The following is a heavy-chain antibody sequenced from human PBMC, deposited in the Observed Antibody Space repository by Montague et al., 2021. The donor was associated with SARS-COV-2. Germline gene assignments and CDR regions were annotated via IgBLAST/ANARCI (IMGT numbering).Heavy chain of an antibody. CDR1: SGSISSDDYY. Sequence: TLSLTCIVSSGSISSDDYYWSRNPPHPGMDLVWLGYTNYSANTYSTLSLKISVTMSAATTKIQLSLTLISVTAAATSLYYCARGPSRLATQEFYFGYWGQGTLVSVSS. V-gene: IGHV4-31*03. D-gene: IGHD5-24*01. CDR3: ARGPSRLATQEFYFGY. CDR2: TNYSANT. J-gene: IGHJ4*02.